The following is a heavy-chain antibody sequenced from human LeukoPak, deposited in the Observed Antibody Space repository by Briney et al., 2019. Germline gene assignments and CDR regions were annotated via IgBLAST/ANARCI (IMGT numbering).Heavy chain of an antibody. D-gene: IGHD2-21*02. J-gene: IGHJ6*03. CDR1: GGSISSGSYY. V-gene: IGHV4-61*02. Sequence: SETLSLTCSVSGGSISSGSYYWSWIRQPAGKGLEWIGRIYTSGSTNYNPSLKSRVTISVDRSKNQFSLKLSSVTAADTAVYYCARTYCGGDCRGYYYHYYMDVWGKGTTVTISS. CDR3: ARTYCGGDCRGYYYHYYMDV. CDR2: IYTSGST.